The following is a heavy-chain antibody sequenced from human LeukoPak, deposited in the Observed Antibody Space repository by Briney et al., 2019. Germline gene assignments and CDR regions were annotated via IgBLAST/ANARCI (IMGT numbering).Heavy chain of an antibody. V-gene: IGHV3-13*01. CDR2: IGTAGDT. D-gene: IGHD3-10*01. J-gene: IGHJ6*02. CDR1: GFTFSSYD. Sequence: PGGSLRLSCAASGFTFSSYDMHWVRQATGKGLEWVSAIGTAGDTYYPGSVKGRFTISRENAKNSLYLQMNSLRAGDTAVYYCARALSYGSGSYKGNYGMDVWGQGTTVTVSS. CDR3: ARALSYGSGSYKGNYGMDV.